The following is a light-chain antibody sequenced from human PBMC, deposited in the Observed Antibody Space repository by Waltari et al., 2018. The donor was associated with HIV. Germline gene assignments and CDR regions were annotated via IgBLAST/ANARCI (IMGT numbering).Light chain of an antibody. Sequence: QTVVTQEPSFSVSPGGTVTLTCGLSSGSVSTSYYPSWYQQTPGQAPRTLMYSTNTRSSGVPDRFSGSILGNKAALTITGAQADDESDYYCVLYMGSGSCMFGGGTKLTVL. CDR3: VLYMGSGSCM. CDR1: SGSVSTSYY. CDR2: STN. V-gene: IGLV8-61*01. J-gene: IGLJ3*02.